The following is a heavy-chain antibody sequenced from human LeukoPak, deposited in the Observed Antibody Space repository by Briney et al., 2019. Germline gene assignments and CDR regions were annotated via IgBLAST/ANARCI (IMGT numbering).Heavy chain of an antibody. Sequence: GASVKVSCKASGYTFTGYYMHWVRQAPGQGLEWMGWINPNSGGTNYAQKFQGRVTMTRDTSISTAYMELSRLRSDDTAVYYCARSKVLRYFDWLLRGVFIGLYWGQGTLVTVSS. J-gene: IGHJ4*02. D-gene: IGHD3-9*01. CDR2: INPNSGGT. V-gene: IGHV1-2*02. CDR3: ARSKVLRYFDWLLRGVFIGLY. CDR1: GYTFTGYY.